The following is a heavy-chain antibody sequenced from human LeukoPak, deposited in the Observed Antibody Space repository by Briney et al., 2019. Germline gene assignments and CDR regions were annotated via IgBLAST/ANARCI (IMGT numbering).Heavy chain of an antibody. CDR3: AKDPFSPTIFNWFDP. CDR1: GFTVSSNY. J-gene: IGHJ5*02. CDR2: ISGSGGST. V-gene: IGHV3-23*01. Sequence: PGGSLRLSCAASGFTVSSNYMSWVRQAPGKGLEWVSVISGSGGSTYYADSVKGRFTISRDNSKNTLYLQMNSLRAEDTAVYYCAKDPFSPTIFNWFDPWGQGTLVTVSS. D-gene: IGHD3-3*01.